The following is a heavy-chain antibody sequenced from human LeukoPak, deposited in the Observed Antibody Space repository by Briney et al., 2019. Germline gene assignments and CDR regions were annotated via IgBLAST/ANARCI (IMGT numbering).Heavy chain of an antibody. CDR1: GGSFSGYY. V-gene: IGHV4-59*01. CDR2: IYYSGST. J-gene: IGHJ4*02. D-gene: IGHD2-21*02. CDR3: ARGVVTAILHFDY. Sequence: SETLSLTCAVYGGSFSGYYWSWIRQPPGKGLEWIGYIYYSGSTNYNPSLKSRVTISVDTSKNQFSLKLSSVTAADTAVYYCARGVVTAILHFDYWGQGTLVTVSS.